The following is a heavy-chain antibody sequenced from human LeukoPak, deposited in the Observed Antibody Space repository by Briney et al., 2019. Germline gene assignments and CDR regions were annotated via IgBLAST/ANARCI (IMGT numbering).Heavy chain of an antibody. D-gene: IGHD2-2*01. CDR1: GGSISSGDYY. CDR3: ARAQYQLLSQDWFDP. CDR2: IYYSGST. V-gene: IGHV4-30-4*01. J-gene: IGHJ5*02. Sequence: SETLSLTCTVSGGSISSGDYYWSWIRQPPGKGLEWIGYIYYSGSTYYNPSLKSRVTISVDTSKNQFSLKLSSVTAADTAVYYCARAQYQLLSQDWFDPWGQGTLVTVSS.